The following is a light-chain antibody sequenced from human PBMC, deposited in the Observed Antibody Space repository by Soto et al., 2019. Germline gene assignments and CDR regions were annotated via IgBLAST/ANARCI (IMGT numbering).Light chain of an antibody. CDR3: QQYHNWPPQYT. CDR2: GAS. Sequence: EIVMTQSPATLSVSPGERATLSCRASQTVSSNLAWYQQKPGQAPRLLIYGASTRATGVPARFSGSGAGTEFTLTISSLQSEDFAVYYCQQYHNWPPQYTFVQGTKLQIK. V-gene: IGKV3-15*01. J-gene: IGKJ2*01. CDR1: QTVSSN.